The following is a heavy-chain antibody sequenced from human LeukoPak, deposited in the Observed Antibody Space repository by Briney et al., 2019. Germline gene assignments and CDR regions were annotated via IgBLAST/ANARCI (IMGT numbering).Heavy chain of an antibody. CDR2: ISSSGSTI. Sequence: PWGSLRLSCAASGFTFSDYYMSWIRQAPGKGLEWVSYISSSGSTIYYADSVKGRFTISRDNAKNSLYLQMNSLRAEDTAVYHCARGTTVTTLGVTGFDPWGQGTLVTVSS. CDR3: ARGTTVTTLGVTGFDP. J-gene: IGHJ5*02. V-gene: IGHV3-11*01. CDR1: GFTFSDYY. D-gene: IGHD4-4*01.